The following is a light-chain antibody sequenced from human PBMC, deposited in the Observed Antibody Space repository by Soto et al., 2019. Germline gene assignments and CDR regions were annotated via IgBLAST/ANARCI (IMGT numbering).Light chain of an antibody. CDR2: GVT. CDR3: SSYSSSSTLVV. Sequence: QSVLTQPASVSGSLGQSITISCTGTSSDIGGYNYVSWYQQHPGKAPKLMIYGVTNRPSGVSNRVSGSKSGNTASLTISGLQAEDEADYHCSSYSSSSTLVVFGTGTKLTVL. CDR1: SSDIGGYNY. J-gene: IGLJ1*01. V-gene: IGLV2-14*01.